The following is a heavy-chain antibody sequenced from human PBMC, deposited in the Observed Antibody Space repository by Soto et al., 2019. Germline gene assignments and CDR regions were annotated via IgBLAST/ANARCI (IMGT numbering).Heavy chain of an antibody. D-gene: IGHD1-26*01. Sequence: GGSLRLSCAASGFTFSSYGMHWVRQAPGKGLEWVAVISYDGSNKYYADSVKGRFTISRDNSKNTVYLQMGSLKTEDTAVYYCMSWDARLSAEQWGQGDLVTVSS. CDR3: MSWDARLSAEQ. J-gene: IGHJ4*02. V-gene: IGHV3-30*03. CDR1: GFTFSSYG. CDR2: ISYDGSNK.